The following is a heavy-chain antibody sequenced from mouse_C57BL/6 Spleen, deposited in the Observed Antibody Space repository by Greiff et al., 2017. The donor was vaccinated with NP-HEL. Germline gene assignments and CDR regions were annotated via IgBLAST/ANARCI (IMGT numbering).Heavy chain of an antibody. V-gene: IGHV1-69*01. Sequence: QVQLQQPGAELVMPGASGYTFTSYWMHWVKQRPGQGLEWIGEIDPSDSYTNYNQKFKGKSTLTVDKSSSTAYMQLSSLTSEDSAVYYCAIGYSNWFAYWGQGTLVTVSA. CDR3: AIGYSNWFAY. CDR1: GYTFTSYW. D-gene: IGHD2-5*01. J-gene: IGHJ3*01. CDR2: IDPSDSYT.